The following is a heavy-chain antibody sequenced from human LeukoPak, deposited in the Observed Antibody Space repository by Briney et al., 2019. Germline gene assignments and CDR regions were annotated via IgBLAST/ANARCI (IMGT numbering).Heavy chain of an antibody. V-gene: IGHV4-39*07. CDR1: GGSISSSSYY. CDR2: IYYSGST. Sequence: SETLSLTCTVSGGSISSSSYYWGWIRQPPGKGLEWIGSIYYSGSTYYNPSLKSRVTISVDTSKNQFSLKLSSVTAADTAVYYCAREEYNWNDGGDWFDPWGQGTLVTVSS. CDR3: AREEYNWNDGGDWFDP. J-gene: IGHJ5*02. D-gene: IGHD1-1*01.